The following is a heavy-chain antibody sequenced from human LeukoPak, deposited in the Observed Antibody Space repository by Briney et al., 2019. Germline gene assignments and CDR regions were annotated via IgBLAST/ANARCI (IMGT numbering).Heavy chain of an antibody. CDR2: IIPIFGTA. Sequence: ASVKVSCKASGGTFSSYAISWVRQAPGQGLEWMGGIIPIFGTANYAQKFQGRVTITADESTSTAYMELSSLRSEDTAVYYCARVLTMIVGENWFDPWGQGTLVTVSS. CDR1: GGTFSSYA. D-gene: IGHD3-22*01. V-gene: IGHV1-69*13. CDR3: ARVLTMIVGENWFDP. J-gene: IGHJ5*02.